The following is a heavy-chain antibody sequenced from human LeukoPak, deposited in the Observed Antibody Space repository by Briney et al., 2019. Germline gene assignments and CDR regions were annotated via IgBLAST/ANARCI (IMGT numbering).Heavy chain of an antibody. CDR3: ARVATIRLHMDV. V-gene: IGHV3-48*03. CDR1: GFTFSSYE. J-gene: IGHJ6*04. Sequence: GGSLRLSCAASGFTFSSYEMNWVRQAPGKGLEWVSYISSSGSTIYYADSVKGRFTISRDNAKNSLYLQMNSLRAEDTAVYYCARVATIRLHMDVWGKGTTVTISS. CDR2: ISSSGSTI. D-gene: IGHD5-24*01.